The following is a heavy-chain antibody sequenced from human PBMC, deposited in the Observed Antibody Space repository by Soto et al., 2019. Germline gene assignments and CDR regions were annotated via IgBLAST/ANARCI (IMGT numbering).Heavy chain of an antibody. D-gene: IGHD1-26*01. CDR1: GGSFSGYY. CDR3: GCMGATGLYVFDP. Sequence: SETLSLTCAVYGGSFSGYYWSWIRQPPGKGLEWIGEINHSGSTNYNPSLKSRVTISVDTSKNQFSLKLSSVTAADTAVYYCGCMGATGLYVFDPWGQGTLVTVSS. J-gene: IGHJ5*02. CDR2: INHSGST. V-gene: IGHV4-34*01.